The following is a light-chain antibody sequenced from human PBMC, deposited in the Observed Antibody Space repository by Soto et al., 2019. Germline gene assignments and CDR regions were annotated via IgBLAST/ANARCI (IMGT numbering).Light chain of an antibody. CDR3: QKSYSTPLT. V-gene: IGKV1-39*01. J-gene: IGKJ4*01. Sequence: DIQMTQSPSSLSASVGDRVTITCRASQSISSYLNWYQQKPGKAPKLLIYAASSLQSGVPSRFSGSGSGTDFTLTIISLQPEDFATYYCQKSYSTPLTFGGGTKVEIK. CDR2: AAS. CDR1: QSISSY.